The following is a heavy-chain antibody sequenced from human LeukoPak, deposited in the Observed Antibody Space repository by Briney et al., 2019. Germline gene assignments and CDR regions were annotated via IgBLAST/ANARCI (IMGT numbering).Heavy chain of an antibody. J-gene: IGHJ5*02. D-gene: IGHD6-13*01. CDR1: GGSISSSSYY. CDR3: ARDYDRAAAGTANWFDP. Sequence: SETLSLTCTVSGGSISSSSYYWGWICQPPGKGLEWIGSIYYSGSTYYNPSLKSRVTISVDTSKNQFSLKLSSVTAADTAVYYCARDYDRAAAGTANWFDPWGQGTLVTVSS. V-gene: IGHV4-39*07. CDR2: IYYSGST.